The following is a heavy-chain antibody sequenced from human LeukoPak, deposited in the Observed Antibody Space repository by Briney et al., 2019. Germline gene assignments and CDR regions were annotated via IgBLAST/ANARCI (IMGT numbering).Heavy chain of an antibody. Sequence: PGRSLRLSCAASGFTFSNFAMNWVRQAPGKGLEWVAFISYDGSIKSYADSVKGRFAVSRDNSKSTLYLQMNSLRPEDTAFYYCAKSYDNGWYVCDYWGQGTLVTVSS. V-gene: IGHV3-30*09. D-gene: IGHD6-19*01. CDR2: ISYDGSIK. CDR3: AKSYDNGWYVCDY. CDR1: GFTFSNFA. J-gene: IGHJ4*02.